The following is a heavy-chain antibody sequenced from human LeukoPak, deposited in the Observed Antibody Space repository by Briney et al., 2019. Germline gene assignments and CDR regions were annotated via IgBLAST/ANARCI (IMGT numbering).Heavy chain of an antibody. J-gene: IGHJ4*02. CDR2: ISGSGGST. CDR1: GFTFSSYA. Sequence: PGGCLRLSCATSGFTFSSYAMSWVRQAPGKGLEWVSAISGSGGSTYYADSVKGRFTISRDNSKNTLYLQMNSLRAEDTAVYYCATLTPSGSSGWYSYWGQGTLVTVSS. V-gene: IGHV3-23*01. D-gene: IGHD6-19*01. CDR3: ATLTPSGSSGWYSY.